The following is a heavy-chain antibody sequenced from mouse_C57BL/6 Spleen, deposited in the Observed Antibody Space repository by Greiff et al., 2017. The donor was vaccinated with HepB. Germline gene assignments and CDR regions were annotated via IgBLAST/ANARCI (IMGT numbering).Heavy chain of an antibody. Sequence: QVQLKQSGAELVRPGTSVKVSCKASGYAFTNYLIEWVKQRPGQGLEWIGVINPGSGGTNYNEKFKGKATLTADKSSSTAYMQLSSLTSEDSAVYFCARSGIDGYSAYWGQGTLVTVSA. CDR1: GYAFTNYL. V-gene: IGHV1-54*01. D-gene: IGHD2-3*01. CDR3: ARSGIDGYSAY. J-gene: IGHJ3*01. CDR2: INPGSGGT.